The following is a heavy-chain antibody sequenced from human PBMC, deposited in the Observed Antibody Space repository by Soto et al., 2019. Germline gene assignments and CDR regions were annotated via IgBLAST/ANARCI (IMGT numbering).Heavy chain of an antibody. D-gene: IGHD3-22*01. V-gene: IGHV4-59*01. CDR2: LNYGRSA. CDR1: GDSISSYY. Sequence: QVQLQESGPGLVEPSETLSLTCAVSGDSISSYYCMWVRQPPGKGLECIGYLNYGRSANYKPSLKRRVTLSGDTAVNQCSLTLSSMTAADTAVYYCALRSMAVVPEYWGQGTLVTVSS. J-gene: IGHJ4*02. CDR3: ALRSMAVVPEY.